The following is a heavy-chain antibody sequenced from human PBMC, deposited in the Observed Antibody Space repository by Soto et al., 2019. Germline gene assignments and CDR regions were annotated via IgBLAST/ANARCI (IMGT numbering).Heavy chain of an antibody. CDR2: IIPILGIA. D-gene: IGHD6-6*01. Sequence: SVKVSCKASGGTFSSYTISWVRQAPGQGLEWMGRIIPILGIANYAQKFQGRVTITADKSTSTAYMELSSLRSEDTAVYYCARNGGAARANNWFDPWGQGTLVTVSS. CDR1: GGTFSSYT. V-gene: IGHV1-69*02. J-gene: IGHJ5*02. CDR3: ARNGGAARANNWFDP.